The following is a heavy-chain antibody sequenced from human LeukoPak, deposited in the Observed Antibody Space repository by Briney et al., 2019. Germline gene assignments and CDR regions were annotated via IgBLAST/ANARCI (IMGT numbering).Heavy chain of an antibody. CDR1: GFTFSNHG. J-gene: IGHJ4*02. D-gene: IGHD3-22*01. CDR3: ARVLHKRNYDSSTYYGY. V-gene: IGHV3-23*01. CDR2: ISPSGDIT. Sequence: GGTLRLSCAASGFTFSNHGMNWVRQAPGKGLEWVSGISPSGDITYYADSVKGRFTISRDNAKNSLYLQMSGLRAEDTAVYYCARVLHKRNYDSSTYYGYWGQGTLVTVSS.